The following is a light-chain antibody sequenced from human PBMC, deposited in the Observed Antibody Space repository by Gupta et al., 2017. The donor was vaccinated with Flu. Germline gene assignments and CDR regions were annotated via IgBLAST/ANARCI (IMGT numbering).Light chain of an antibody. CDR1: VSTIGSNE. CDR2: GNS. V-gene: IGLV1-44*01. CDR3: AVWDDSLSGHYV. J-gene: IGLJ1*01. Sequence: ISCSGRVSTIGSNEVNWYQHLPGTAPTLLIYGNSQRPSGVPARFSRSKSGTSASLAISGLQSEDEADYYCAVWDDSLSGHYVFGTGTKVTVL.